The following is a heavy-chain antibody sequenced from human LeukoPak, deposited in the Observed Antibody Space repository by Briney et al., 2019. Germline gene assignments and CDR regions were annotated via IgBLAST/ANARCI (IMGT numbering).Heavy chain of an antibody. CDR3: ARLPEDIVVVPAAIPQQYYYYGMDV. Sequence: ASVKVSCKASGYTFTGYYMHWVRQAPGQGLEWMGGIIPIFGTANYAQKFQGRVTITADESTSTAYMELSSLRSEDTAVYYCARLPEDIVVVPAAIPQQYYYYGMDVWGQGTTVTVSS. J-gene: IGHJ6*02. V-gene: IGHV1-69*13. D-gene: IGHD2-2*01. CDR2: IIPIFGTA. CDR1: GYTFTGYY.